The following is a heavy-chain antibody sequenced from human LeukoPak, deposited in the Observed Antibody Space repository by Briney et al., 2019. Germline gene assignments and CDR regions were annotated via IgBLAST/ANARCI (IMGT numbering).Heavy chain of an antibody. CDR3: ARQWGPPSRWFDP. J-gene: IGHJ5*02. Sequence: SETLSLTCAVSGYSISSGYYWGWIRQPPGKGLEWIGSIYYSGSTYYNPSLKSRVTISVDTSKNQFSLKLSSVTAADTAVYYCARQWGPPSRWFDPWGQGTLVTVSS. CDR2: IYYSGST. V-gene: IGHV4-38-2*01. D-gene: IGHD2-8*01. CDR1: GYSISSGYY.